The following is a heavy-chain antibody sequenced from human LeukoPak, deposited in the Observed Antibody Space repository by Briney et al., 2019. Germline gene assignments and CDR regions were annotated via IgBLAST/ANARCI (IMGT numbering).Heavy chain of an antibody. D-gene: IGHD4-23*01. CDR2: IIPIFGTA. J-gene: IGHJ4*02. CDR3: ASIDYGGNSKFH. V-gene: IGHV1-69*06. CDR1: GGTFSSYA. Sequence: ASVKVSCKASGGTFSSYAISWVRQAPGQGLEWMGGIIPIFGTANYAQKFQGRVTITADKSTSTAYMELSSLRSEDTAVYYCASIDYGGNSKFHWGQGTLVTVSS.